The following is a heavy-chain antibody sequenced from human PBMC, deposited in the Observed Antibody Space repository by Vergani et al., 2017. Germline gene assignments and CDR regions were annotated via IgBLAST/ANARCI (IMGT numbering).Heavy chain of an antibody. Sequence: EVQLVESGGGLVQPGGSLKLSCAASGFTFSGSAMPWVRQASGKGLEWVGRIRSKANSYATAYAASVKGRFTIARDDSKNTAYLQMNSLKTEDTAVYYCTGHSAYYYDSSGYYXFDYWGQGTLVTVSS. D-gene: IGHD3-22*01. CDR2: IRSKANSYAT. CDR1: GFTFSGSA. J-gene: IGHJ4*02. CDR3: TGHSAYYYDSSGYYXFDY. V-gene: IGHV3-73*02.